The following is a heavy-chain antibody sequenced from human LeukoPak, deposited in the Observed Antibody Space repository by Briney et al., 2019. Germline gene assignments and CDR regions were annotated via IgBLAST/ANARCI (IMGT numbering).Heavy chain of an antibody. V-gene: IGHV4-59*01. Sequence: SETLSLTCTVSGGFISSYYWSWIRQPPGKGLEWIGYIYYSGSTNYNPSLKSRVTISVDTSKNQLSLKVTSVTAADTAMYYCARPVVAAAVDYWGQGTLVTVSS. CDR3: ARPVVAAAVDY. CDR1: GGFISSYY. D-gene: IGHD6-13*01. CDR2: IYYSGST. J-gene: IGHJ4*02.